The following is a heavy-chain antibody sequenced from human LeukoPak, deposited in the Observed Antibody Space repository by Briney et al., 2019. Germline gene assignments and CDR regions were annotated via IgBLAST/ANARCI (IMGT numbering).Heavy chain of an antibody. D-gene: IGHD5-18*01. V-gene: IGHV4-34*01. Sequence: SETLSLTCDVSGVYGGSFNAFLWSWVRQPPGKGLEWLGEIDRGGRTHYNPSLKSRVTVSTDMSKNEFSLELDSMTAADTAVYYCARGKGRTAMVPFDYWGQGTLVTVSS. CDR3: ARGKGRTAMVPFDY. CDR1: GVYGGSFNAFL. J-gene: IGHJ4*02. CDR2: IDRGGRT.